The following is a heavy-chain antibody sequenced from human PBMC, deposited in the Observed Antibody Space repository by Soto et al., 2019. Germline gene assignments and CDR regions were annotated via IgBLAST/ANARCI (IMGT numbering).Heavy chain of an antibody. D-gene: IGHD5-12*01. J-gene: IGHJ4*02. CDR3: ARGHSGYDSDYFDY. V-gene: IGHV1-2*04. CDR2: INPNSGGT. Sequence: QVQLVQSGAEVKKPGASVKVSCKASGYTFTGYYMHWVRQAPGQGLEWMGWINPNSGGTNYAQKFQGWVTMTSDTSISTAYMELSRLISDDTAVYYCARGHSGYDSDYFDYWGQGTLVTVSS. CDR1: GYTFTGYY.